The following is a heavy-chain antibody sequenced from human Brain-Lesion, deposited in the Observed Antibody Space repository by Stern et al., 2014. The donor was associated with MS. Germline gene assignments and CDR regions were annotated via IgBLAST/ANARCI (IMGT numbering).Heavy chain of an antibody. Sequence: QVQLGQSGAEVKKPGASVKVSCKTSGYIFTGYSIHWVRQAPGQGLEWMAWINPNTGGTKYAQKFQGRVTMSRDTSISTAYVELSSLTSDDTAVYYCARDQRGITIFGVVTDYYYLGMDVWGQGTTVTVSS. V-gene: IGHV1-2*02. CDR1: GYIFTGYS. J-gene: IGHJ6*02. D-gene: IGHD3-3*01. CDR2: INPNTGGT. CDR3: ARDQRGITIFGVVTDYYYLGMDV.